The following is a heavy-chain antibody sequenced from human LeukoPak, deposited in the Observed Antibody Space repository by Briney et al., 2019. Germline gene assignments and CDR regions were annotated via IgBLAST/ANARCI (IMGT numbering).Heavy chain of an antibody. V-gene: IGHV4-34*01. CDR2: INHSGST. CDR3: ARGRRPSSWSYYYYYMDV. D-gene: IGHD6-13*01. CDR1: GGSFSGYY. Sequence: PSETLSLTCAVYGGSFSGYYWSWIRQPPGKGLEWIGEINHSGSTNYNPSLKSRVTISVDTSKNQFSLKLSSVTAADTAVYYCARGRRPSSWSYYYYYMDVWGKGTTVTSP. J-gene: IGHJ6*03.